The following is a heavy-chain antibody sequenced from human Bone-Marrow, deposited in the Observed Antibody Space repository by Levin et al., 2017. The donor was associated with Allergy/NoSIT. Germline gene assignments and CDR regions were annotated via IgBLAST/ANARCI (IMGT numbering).Heavy chain of an antibody. V-gene: IGHV3-33*01. CDR2: IWFDGTNE. D-gene: IGHD3-10*01. J-gene: IGHJ5*02. Sequence: LTCAASGFPFSSFGMHWVRQAPGKGLEWVAVIWFDGTNEYYVDSVRGRFTISRDNSKNTLYLQMKGLRAEDTAIYYCARGSSPYFFGSGSSSTGSWGLGTLVTVSS. CDR3: ARGSSPYFFGSGSSSTGS. CDR1: GFPFSSFG.